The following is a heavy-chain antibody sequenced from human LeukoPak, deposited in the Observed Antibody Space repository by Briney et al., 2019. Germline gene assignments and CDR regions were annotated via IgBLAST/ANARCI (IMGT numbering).Heavy chain of an antibody. CDR1: GYTFTGYY. Sequence: ASVKVSCKASGYTFTGYYMHWVRQAPGQGLERMGWINPNSGGTNYAQKFQGWVTMTRDTSISTAYMELSRLRSDDTAVYYCARRVPAAMDNWFDPWGQGTLVTVSS. CDR3: ARRVPAAMDNWFDP. D-gene: IGHD2-2*01. V-gene: IGHV1-2*04. J-gene: IGHJ5*02. CDR2: INPNSGGT.